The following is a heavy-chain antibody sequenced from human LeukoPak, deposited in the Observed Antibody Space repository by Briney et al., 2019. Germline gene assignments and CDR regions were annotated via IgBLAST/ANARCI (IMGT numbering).Heavy chain of an antibody. CDR3: VRVDCSAASCSMSLFEN. Sequence: ASVKVSCKASGYTFTSYGISWVRQAPGQGLEWMGWISAYNGNTNYAQKLQGRVTMTTDTSTSTAYMELRSLRSDDTAVYYCVRVDCSAASCSMSLFENWGQGTLVTVSS. J-gene: IGHJ4*02. V-gene: IGHV1-18*01. CDR2: ISAYNGNT. D-gene: IGHD2-15*01. CDR1: GYTFTSYG.